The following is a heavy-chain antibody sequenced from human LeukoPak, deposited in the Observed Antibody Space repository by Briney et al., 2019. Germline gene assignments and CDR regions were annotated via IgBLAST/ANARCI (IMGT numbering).Heavy chain of an antibody. Sequence: SVKVSCKASGGTFSSYAISWVRQAPGQGLEWMGGIIPIFGTANYAQKFQGRVTITTDESTSTAYMELSSLRSEDTAVYYCARDSVSRDFWSSPSEDYYYYMDVWGKGTTVTVSS. CDR1: GGTFSSYA. CDR3: ARDSVSRDFWSSPSEDYYYYMDV. D-gene: IGHD3-3*01. J-gene: IGHJ6*03. CDR2: IIPIFGTA. V-gene: IGHV1-69*05.